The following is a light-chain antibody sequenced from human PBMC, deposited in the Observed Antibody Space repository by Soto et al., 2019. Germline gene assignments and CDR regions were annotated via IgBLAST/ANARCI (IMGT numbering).Light chain of an antibody. CDR3: SSHTRSSTYF. Sequence: QSALTQPASVSGSPGQSITISCTGISSDIGGYNYVSWYQQHPGKAPKLMIYEVINRPSGVSNRFSGSESVNTASLTSSGLQAEDESDYYCSSHTRSSTYFFGTGTKLPVL. CDR1: SSDIGGYNY. CDR2: EVI. V-gene: IGLV2-14*01. J-gene: IGLJ1*01.